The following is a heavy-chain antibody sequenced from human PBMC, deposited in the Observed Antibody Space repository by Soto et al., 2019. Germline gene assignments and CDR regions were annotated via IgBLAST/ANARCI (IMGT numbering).Heavy chain of an antibody. V-gene: IGHV4-59*01. J-gene: IGHJ4*02. CDR2: IYYSGST. CDR1: GGSISSYY. D-gene: IGHD6-13*01. CDR3: ARAAAGTPIDY. Sequence: SETLSLTCTVSGGSISSYYWSWIRQPPGKGLEWIGYIYYSGSTNYNPSLKSRVTISVDTSKNQFSLKLSSVTAADTALYYCARAAAGTPIDYWGQGTLVTVSS.